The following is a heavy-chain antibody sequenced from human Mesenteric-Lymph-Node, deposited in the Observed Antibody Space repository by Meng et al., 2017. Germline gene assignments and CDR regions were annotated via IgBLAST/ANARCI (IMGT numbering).Heavy chain of an antibody. J-gene: IGHJ4*02. CDR1: GGSLSGYY. CDR2: VYHNGVT. CDR3: ARGGATPMIIKY. D-gene: IGHD3-10*01. Sequence: QVQLKQWGAEVLKPSETLSLTCAVYGGSLSGYYWSWIRQPPGKGLEWMGEVYHNGVTKYSPSLRSRVVIPIDTSKNQFSLNLRSASAADTAMYYCARGGATPMIIKYWGPGTLVTVSS. V-gene: IGHV4-34*02.